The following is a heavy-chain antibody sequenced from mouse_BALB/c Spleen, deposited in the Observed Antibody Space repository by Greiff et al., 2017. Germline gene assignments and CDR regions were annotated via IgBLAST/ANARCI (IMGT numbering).Heavy chain of an antibody. J-gene: IGHJ4*01. CDR1: GYTFTSYW. V-gene: IGHV1S81*02. Sequence: QVQLQQPGAELVKPGASVKLSCKASGYTFTSYWMHWVKQRPGQGLEWIGEINPSNGRTNYNEKFKSKATLTVDKSSSTAYMQLSSLTSEDSAVYYCARGGFGYHYYAMDYWGQGTSVTVSS. CDR2: INPSNGRT. D-gene: IGHD1-2*01. CDR3: ARGGFGYHYYAMDY.